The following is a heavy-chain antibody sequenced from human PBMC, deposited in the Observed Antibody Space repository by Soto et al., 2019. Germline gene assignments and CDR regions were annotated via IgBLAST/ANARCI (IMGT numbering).Heavy chain of an antibody. V-gene: IGHV3-30*18. CDR2: ISYDGSNK. D-gene: IGHD3-22*01. CDR1: GFTFSSYG. CDR3: AKGEGYYYDSSSF. J-gene: IGHJ3*01. Sequence: GGSLRLSCAASGFTFSSYGMHWVRQAPGKGLEWVAVISYDGSNKYYADSVKGRFTISRDNSKNTLYLQMNSLRAEDTAVYYCAKGEGYYYDSSSFWGQGTMVTVS.